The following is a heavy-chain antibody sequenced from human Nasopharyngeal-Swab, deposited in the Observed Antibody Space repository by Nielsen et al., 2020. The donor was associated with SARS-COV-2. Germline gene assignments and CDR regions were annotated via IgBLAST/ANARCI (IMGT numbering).Heavy chain of an antibody. V-gene: IGHV1-8*01. CDR3: ARLSNYDFWSGYYAYMDV. D-gene: IGHD3-3*01. CDR1: GYTFTTYY. J-gene: IGHJ6*03. CDR2: MNSNSGNT. Sequence: ASVKVSCKASGYTFTTYYIHWVRQAPGQGLEWMGWMNSNSGNTGYAQKFQGRVTMTRNTSISTAYMELSSLRSEDTAVYYCARLSNYDFWSGYYAYMDVWDKGTTVTVSS.